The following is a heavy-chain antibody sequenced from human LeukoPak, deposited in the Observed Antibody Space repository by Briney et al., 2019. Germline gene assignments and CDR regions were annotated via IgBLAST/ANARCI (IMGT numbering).Heavy chain of an antibody. CDR2: IYPGESDT. CDR3: ARHLVDTAMVSDY. V-gene: IGHV5-51*01. Sequence: GESLKISCKGSGSSFTSYWIGRVRQMPGKGLEWMGIIYPGESDTRYSPSFQGQVTLSADKSISTAYLQWSSLKASDTAMYYCARHLVDTAMVSDYWGQGTLVTVSS. D-gene: IGHD5-18*01. CDR1: GSSFTSYW. J-gene: IGHJ4*02.